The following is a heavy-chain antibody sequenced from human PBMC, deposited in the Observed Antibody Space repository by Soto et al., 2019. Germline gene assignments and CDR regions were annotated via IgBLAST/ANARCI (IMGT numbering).Heavy chain of an antibody. CDR1: GFVFGNYA. J-gene: IGHJ4*02. CDR2: IGHDGVNK. D-gene: IGHD4-17*01. Sequence: QVRLVESGGGVVQPGRSLRLSCAASGFVFGNYAMHWVRQAPGKGPEWVTVIGHDGVNKFYADSARGRFTISRDDSKNTLYLEMNSLRVEDSAVYYCARDPVTGIPDYFDRWGQGTLVTVSS. V-gene: IGHV3-30*04. CDR3: ARDPVTGIPDYFDR.